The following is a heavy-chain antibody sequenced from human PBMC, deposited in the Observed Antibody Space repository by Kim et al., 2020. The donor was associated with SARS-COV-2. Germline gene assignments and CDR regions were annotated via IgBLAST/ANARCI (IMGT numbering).Heavy chain of an antibody. CDR2: ISDGGGST. Sequence: GGSLRLSCAASGLNFSRFGMSWVRQAPGKGLEWVSGISDGGGSTYYADSVKGRFTISRDNSKNTLYLQMNSLRAEDTAVYYCAKDHVYTYGYPAGYFDYWGQGTRVTVSS. D-gene: IGHD5-18*01. CDR1: GLNFSRFG. V-gene: IGHV3-23*01. CDR3: AKDHVYTYGYPAGYFDY. J-gene: IGHJ4*02.